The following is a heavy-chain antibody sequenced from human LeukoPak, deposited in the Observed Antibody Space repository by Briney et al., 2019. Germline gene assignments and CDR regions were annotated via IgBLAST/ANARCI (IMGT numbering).Heavy chain of an antibody. CDR3: ARGRVSPGLWFGERRGGNFDP. V-gene: IGHV4-34*01. J-gene: IGHJ5*02. D-gene: IGHD3-10*01. CDR1: GGSFSGYY. Sequence: PSETLSLTCAVYGGSFSGYYWSWIRQPPGKGLEWIGEINHSGSTNYNPSLKSRVTISVDTSKNQFSLKLSSVTAADTAVYYCARGRVSPGLWFGERRGGNFDPWGQGTLVTVSS. CDR2: INHSGST.